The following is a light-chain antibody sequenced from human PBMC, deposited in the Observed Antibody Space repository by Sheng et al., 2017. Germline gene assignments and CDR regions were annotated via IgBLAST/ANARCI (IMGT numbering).Light chain of an antibody. CDR2: AAS. J-gene: IGKJ2*01. V-gene: IGKV1-39*01. Sequence: DIQMTQSPSSLSASVGDRVTITCRASQNISSYLNWYQQKPGKAPQLLIYAASSLQSGVPSRFSGSGSGTDYTLTISSLQPEDFATYYCQQRYSIPYTFGQGTKLETK. CDR1: QNISSY. CDR3: QQRYSIPYT.